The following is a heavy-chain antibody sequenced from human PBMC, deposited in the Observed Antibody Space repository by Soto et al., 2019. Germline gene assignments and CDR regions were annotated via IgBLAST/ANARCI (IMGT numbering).Heavy chain of an antibody. Sequence: QVQLVQSGAEVKKPGASVKVSCKASGYTFTSYGISWVRQAPGQGLEWMGWISAYNGNTNYAQKLQGRVTMTTDTSTSTAYRELRSLRSDDTAVYYCARGPAALTMVRGVMKWAVGYYYYYGMDVWGQGTTVTVSS. J-gene: IGHJ6*02. V-gene: IGHV1-18*01. D-gene: IGHD3-10*01. CDR2: ISAYNGNT. CDR3: ARGPAALTMVRGVMKWAVGYYYYYGMDV. CDR1: GYTFTSYG.